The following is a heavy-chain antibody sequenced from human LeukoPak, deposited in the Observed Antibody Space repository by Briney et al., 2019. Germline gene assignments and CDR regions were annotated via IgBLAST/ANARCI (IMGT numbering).Heavy chain of an antibody. D-gene: IGHD1-26*01. Sequence: ASVKVSCKASGYTFTDYYLHWVRQAPGQGLEWMAWINPHRGVTNYAQKFQGRVTVTRDTSITTAYMELSRLRSDDTAVYYCARPPGGSYSGDWYFDLWGRGTLVTVSS. J-gene: IGHJ2*01. V-gene: IGHV1-2*02. CDR3: ARPPGGSYSGDWYFDL. CDR2: INPHRGVT. CDR1: GYTFTDYY.